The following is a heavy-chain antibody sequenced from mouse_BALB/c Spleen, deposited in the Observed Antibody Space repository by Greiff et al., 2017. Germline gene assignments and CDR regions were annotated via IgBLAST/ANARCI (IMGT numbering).Heavy chain of an antibody. Sequence: EVKLEESGPGLVKPSQSLSLTCTVTGYSITSDYVWYWIRQFPGNKLEWMGYISYSGSTSYNPSLKSRISITRDTSKNQFFLQLNSVTTEDTATYYCASGTRYYAMDYWGQGTSVTVSS. CDR2: ISYSGST. D-gene: IGHD3-3*01. V-gene: IGHV3-2*02. J-gene: IGHJ4*01. CDR3: ASGTRYYAMDY. CDR1: GYSITSDYV.